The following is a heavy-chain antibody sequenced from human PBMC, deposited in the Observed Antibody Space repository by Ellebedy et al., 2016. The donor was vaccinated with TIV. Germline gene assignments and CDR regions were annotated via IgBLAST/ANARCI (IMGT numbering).Heavy chain of an antibody. D-gene: IGHD2-21*02. J-gene: IGHJ5*02. CDR2: INSDGST. Sequence: GGSLRLSCAVSGFSVSDNYLTWVRQAPGKGLECVSTINSDGSTRSADSVRGRFTISRDNLKNTVYLQMNTLRVEDTAIYYCTRDWWGLGVSWGQGTLVTVSS. CDR3: TRDWWGLGVS. CDR1: GFSVSDNY. V-gene: IGHV3-53*01.